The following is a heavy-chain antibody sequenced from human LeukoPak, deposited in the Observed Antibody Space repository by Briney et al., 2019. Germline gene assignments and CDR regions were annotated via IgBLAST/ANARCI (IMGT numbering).Heavy chain of an antibody. CDR3: ARRLRWGDFDY. J-gene: IGHJ4*02. Sequence: GASVKVSCKASGGTFTSYDINWVRQATGQGLEWMGWMYPNSGNTGYAQKFQGRVTMTRNTSISTAYMELSSLRSEDTAVYYCARRLRWGDFDYWGQGTLVTVSS. V-gene: IGHV1-8*01. CDR1: GGTFTSYD. D-gene: IGHD4-23*01. CDR2: MYPNSGNT.